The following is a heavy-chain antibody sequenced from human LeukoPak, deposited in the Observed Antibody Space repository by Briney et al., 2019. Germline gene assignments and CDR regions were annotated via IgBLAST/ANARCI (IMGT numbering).Heavy chain of an antibody. CDR2: ISAYNGNT. D-gene: IGHD1-26*01. CDR3: ARDVRWEPRGRFDY. V-gene: IGHV1-18*01. CDR1: GYTFTSYG. Sequence: ASVKVSCKASGYTFTSYGIGWVRQAPGQGLEWMGWISAYNGNTNYAQKLQGRVTMTTDTSTSTAYMELRSLRSDDTAVYYCARDVRWEPRGRFDYWGQGTLVTVSS. J-gene: IGHJ4*02.